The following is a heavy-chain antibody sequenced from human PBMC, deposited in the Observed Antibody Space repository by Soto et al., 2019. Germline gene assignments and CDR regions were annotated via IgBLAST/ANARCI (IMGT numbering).Heavy chain of an antibody. V-gene: IGHV3-23*01. Sequence: PVGSLRLSCAASGFTFSSYAMSWVRQAPGKGLEWVSAISGSGGSTYYADSVKGRFTISRDNSKNTLYLQMNSLRAEDTAVYYCAKRVPGTKDYYIDAWGNGTTVTVSS. CDR3: AKRVPGTKDYYIDA. D-gene: IGHD1-7*01. J-gene: IGHJ6*03. CDR2: ISGSGGST. CDR1: GFTFSSYA.